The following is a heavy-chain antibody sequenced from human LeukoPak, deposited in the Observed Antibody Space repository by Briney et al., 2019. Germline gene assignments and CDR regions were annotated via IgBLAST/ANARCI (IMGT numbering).Heavy chain of an antibody. J-gene: IGHJ4*02. V-gene: IGHV3-64*01. CDR2: ISSNGGST. Sequence: PGGSLRLSCAASGFTFSSYAMHWVRQAPGKGLEYVSAISSNGGSTYYANSVKGRFTISRDNSKNTLYRQMGSLRAEDMAVYYCARDDGYSSRGRAASFDYWGQGTLVTVSS. D-gene: IGHD6-13*01. CDR1: GFTFSSYA. CDR3: ARDDGYSSRGRAASFDY.